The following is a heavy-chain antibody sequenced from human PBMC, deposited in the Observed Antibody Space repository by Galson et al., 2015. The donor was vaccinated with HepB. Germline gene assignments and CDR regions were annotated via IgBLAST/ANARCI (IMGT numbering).Heavy chain of an antibody. Sequence: SVKVSCKASGYTFTSYCINWVRQAPGQGLEWMGWINPYNGNTNYAQKLQGRVTMTTDTSTSTAYMELRSLRSDDTAVYYCARQGGYYLYYFDFWGQGTLVTVSS. V-gene: IGHV1-18*04. J-gene: IGHJ4*02. CDR3: ARQGGYYLYYFDF. CDR1: GYTFTSYC. D-gene: IGHD3-22*01. CDR2: INPYNGNT.